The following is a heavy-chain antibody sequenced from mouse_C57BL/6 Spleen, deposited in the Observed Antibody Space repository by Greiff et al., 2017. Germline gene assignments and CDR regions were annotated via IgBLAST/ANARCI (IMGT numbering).Heavy chain of an antibody. CDR2: IYPGDGDT. V-gene: IGHV1-80*01. D-gene: IGHD1-1*01. J-gene: IGHJ4*01. CDR3: AGGEVTTVVDYYAMDY. CDR1: GYAFSSCW. Sequence: QVQLKESGAELVKPGASVKISCKASGYAFSSCWMNWVKQRPGKGLEWIGQIYPGDGDTNYNGKFKGKATLTADKSSSTAYMQLSSLTSEDSAVYDCAGGEVTTVVDYYAMDYWGQGTSVTVSS.